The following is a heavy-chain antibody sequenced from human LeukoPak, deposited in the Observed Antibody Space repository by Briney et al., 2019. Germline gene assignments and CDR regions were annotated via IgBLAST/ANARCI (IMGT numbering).Heavy chain of an antibody. CDR1: GFTFSDYY. CDR3: ASDAYDSSGYYHY. CDR2: ISSSGSTI. V-gene: IGHV3-11*01. J-gene: IGHJ4*02. D-gene: IGHD3-22*01. Sequence: GGSLRLSCAASGFTFSDYYMSWIRQAPGKGLEWVSYISSSGSTIYYADSVKGRFTISRDNAKNSLYLQMNGLRAEDTAVYYCASDAYDSSGYYHYWGQGTLVTVSS.